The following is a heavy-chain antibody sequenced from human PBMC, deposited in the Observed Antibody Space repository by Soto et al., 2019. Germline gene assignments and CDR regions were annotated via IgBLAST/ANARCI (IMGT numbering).Heavy chain of an antibody. V-gene: IGHV3-74*01. CDR2: INTDGTYT. CDR1: GLSFRNYW. D-gene: IGHD1-20*01. CDR3: AGFGYDWNGWD. Sequence: EMQLVESGGGLVQPGGSLRLSCVASGLSFRNYWVHWVRQAPGKGLEWVSRINTDGTYTSNADPVKGRFTISRDTAKNTLYLQMNSLRVEDTAVYFCAGFGYDWNGWDWGTGTLVPVSS. J-gene: IGHJ4*02.